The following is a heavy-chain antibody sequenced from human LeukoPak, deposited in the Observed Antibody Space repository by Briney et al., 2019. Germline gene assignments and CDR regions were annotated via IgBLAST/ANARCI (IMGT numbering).Heavy chain of an antibody. CDR1: GGSISSHY. CDR3: GRDALVGYFSYYYMDV. D-gene: IGHD2-15*01. J-gene: IGHJ6*03. V-gene: IGHV4-59*11. CDR2: ISNSGST. Sequence: SETLSLTCTVSGGSISSHYWTWIRQSPVKGLEWIGDISNSGSTSYNPSLKSRVTISIDTSKNQFSLKLSSVTAADTAVYYCGRDALVGYFSYYYMDVWGKGTTVTVFS.